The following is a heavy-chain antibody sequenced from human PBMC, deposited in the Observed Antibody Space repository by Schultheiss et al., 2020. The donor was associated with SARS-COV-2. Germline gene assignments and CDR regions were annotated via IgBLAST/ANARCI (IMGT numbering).Heavy chain of an antibody. Sequence: SETLSLTCAVSGGSISSSNWWSWVRQPPGKGLEWIGEIYHSGSTNYNPSLKSRVTISVDTSKNQFSLKLSSVTAADTAVYYCARQSTDYDILTGYYIFFDYWGQGTLVTVSS. J-gene: IGHJ4*02. V-gene: IGHV4-4*02. CDR3: ARQSTDYDILTGYYIFFDY. D-gene: IGHD3-9*01. CDR2: IYHSGST. CDR1: GGSISSSNW.